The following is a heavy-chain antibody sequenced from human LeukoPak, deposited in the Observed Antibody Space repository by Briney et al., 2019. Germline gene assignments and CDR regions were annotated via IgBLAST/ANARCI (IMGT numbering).Heavy chain of an antibody. CDR2: IKPSGGST. V-gene: IGHV1-46*01. CDR1: GYTFTSYY. CDR3: ALGDY. J-gene: IGHJ4*02. Sequence: ASVKVSCKASGYTFTSYYMHWVRPAPGKGSEWMGIIKPSGGSTSYAQKFQGRVTICRDTSTSTDYMELRSIRSEDTAVYYCALGDYWGQGKLVTVSS. D-gene: IGHD3-10*01.